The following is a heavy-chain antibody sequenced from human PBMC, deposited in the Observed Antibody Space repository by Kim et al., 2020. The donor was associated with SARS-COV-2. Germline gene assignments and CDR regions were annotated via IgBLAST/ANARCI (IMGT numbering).Heavy chain of an antibody. V-gene: IGHV3-7*01. CDR1: GFTFTRHW. D-gene: IGHD5-18*01. J-gene: IGHJ4*02. CDR2: IKDDGSDI. CDR3: ARLDTANLHAPY. Sequence: GGSLRLSCAASGFTFTRHWMSWVRQAPGKGLEWVAMIKDDGSDIHYVDSVKGRFTISSDSARNSLHLQINSLTAEDTALYYCARLDTANLHAPYWGQGTLVTVSS.